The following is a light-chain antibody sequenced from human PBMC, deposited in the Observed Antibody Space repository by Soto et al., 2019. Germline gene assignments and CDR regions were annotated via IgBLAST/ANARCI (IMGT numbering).Light chain of an antibody. J-gene: IGLJ2*01. CDR1: GSDVGGYDY. V-gene: IGLV2-14*01. Sequence: QSALTQPASVSGSPGQSITISCTGTGSDVGGYDYVSWYQHHPGKAPKLMIYEVRNRPSGVSNRFSGSKSGNTASLTISGLQAEDEADYYCSSYSSTSTYVVFGGGTKLTVL. CDR3: SSYSSTSTYVV. CDR2: EVR.